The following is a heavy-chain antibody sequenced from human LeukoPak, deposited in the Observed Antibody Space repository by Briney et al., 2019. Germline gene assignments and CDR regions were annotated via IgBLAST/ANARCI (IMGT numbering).Heavy chain of an antibody. Sequence: GGSLRLSCAASGFTFSSYAMSWVRQAPGKGQEWDSAISGSGGSTYYADSVKGRFTISRDNSKNTLYLQMNSLRAEDTAVYYCAKAAITMVRGVIITYNRIYYFDYWGQGTLVTVSS. J-gene: IGHJ4*02. CDR2: ISGSGGST. CDR1: GFTFSSYA. V-gene: IGHV3-23*01. D-gene: IGHD3-10*01. CDR3: AKAAITMVRGVIITYNRIYYFDY.